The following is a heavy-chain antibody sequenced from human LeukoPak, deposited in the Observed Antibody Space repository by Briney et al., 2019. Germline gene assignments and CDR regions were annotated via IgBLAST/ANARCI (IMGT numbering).Heavy chain of an antibody. V-gene: IGHV1-69*01. CDR3: ASLNFTMVRGVMFAFDI. CDR1: GGTFSSYA. J-gene: IGHJ3*02. CDR2: IIPIFGTA. D-gene: IGHD3-10*01. Sequence: SVKVSCKESGGTFSSYAISWVRQAPGQGLEWMGGIIPIFGTATYAQKFQGRVTITADESTSTAYMELSSLRSEDTAVYYCASLNFTMVRGVMFAFDIWGQGTMVTVSS.